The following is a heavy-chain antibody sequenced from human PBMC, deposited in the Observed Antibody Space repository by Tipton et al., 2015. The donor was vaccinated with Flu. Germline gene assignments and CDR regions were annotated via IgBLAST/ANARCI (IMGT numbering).Heavy chain of an antibody. V-gene: IGHV3-21*01. CDR2: ISSSSSYI. D-gene: IGHD3-22*01. J-gene: IGHJ6*03. CDR1: GFTFSSYS. Sequence: SLRLSCAASGFTFSSYSMNWVRQAPGKGLEWVSSISSSSSYIYYADSVKGRFTISRDNAKNSLYLQMNSLRAEDTAVYYCAREDSSGYYYYMDVWGKGTTVTVSS. CDR3: AREDSSGYYYYMDV.